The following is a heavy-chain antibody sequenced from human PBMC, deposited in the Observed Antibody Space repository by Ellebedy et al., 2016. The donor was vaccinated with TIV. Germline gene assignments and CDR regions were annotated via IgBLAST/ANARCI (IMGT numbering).Heavy chain of an antibody. J-gene: IGHJ4*02. V-gene: IGHV3-23*01. CDR1: GFTFSSYA. Sequence: PGGSLRLSCAASGFTFSSYAMSWVRQAPGKGLEWVSAISGSGGSTYYADSVKGRFSVSRDNSKTLLYLQMNSLRAEDAALYYCAKAIRHDPGIAAPDTYYFDYWGQGTLVTVSS. CDR3: AKAIRHDPGIAAPDTYYFDY. D-gene: IGHD6-13*01. CDR2: ISGSGGST.